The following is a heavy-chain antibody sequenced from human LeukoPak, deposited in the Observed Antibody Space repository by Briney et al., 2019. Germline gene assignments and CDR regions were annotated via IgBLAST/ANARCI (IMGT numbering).Heavy chain of an antibody. CDR1: GYSFTSYW. CDR3: ARQSKSGTLFGGTSTYHFDN. Sequence: RGESLKISCKGSGYSFTSYWIGWVRQMPGKGLEWMGIIYPGDSDTRYSPSFQGQVTISADKSITTAYLQWSSLKASDTAMYYCARQSKSGTLFGGTSTYHFDNWGQGTLVTVSS. J-gene: IGHJ4*02. CDR2: IYPGDSDT. D-gene: IGHD3-3*01. V-gene: IGHV5-51*01.